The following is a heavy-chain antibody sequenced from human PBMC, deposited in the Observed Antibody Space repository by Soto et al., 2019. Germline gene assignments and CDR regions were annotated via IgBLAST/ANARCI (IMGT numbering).Heavy chain of an antibody. Sequence: PSETLSLTCAVYGGSFSGYYWTWILQPPGKGLEWIGYIYHSGNTNYNSSLKSRVTISVDTSKNQFSLKLSSVTAADTAVYYCARGSRYSYGYDVHYYYYMDVWGKGTTVTVSS. CDR1: GGSFSGYY. J-gene: IGHJ6*03. D-gene: IGHD5-18*01. CDR2: IYHSGNT. V-gene: IGHV4-59*01. CDR3: ARGSRYSYGYDVHYYYYMDV.